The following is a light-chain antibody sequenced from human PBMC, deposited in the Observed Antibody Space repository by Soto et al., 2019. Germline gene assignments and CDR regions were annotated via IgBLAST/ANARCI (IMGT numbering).Light chain of an antibody. CDR3: SSYTSRSAYV. V-gene: IGLV2-14*01. J-gene: IGLJ1*01. Sequence: QSVLTQPASVSGSPGQSITISCTGTSSDVGGYNFVSWYQQHPGKAPKLMIYAVSNRPSGVSDRFSGSKSGNTASLTISGLQAEDEADYYCSSYTSRSAYVFGTGTKVTVL. CDR1: SSDVGGYNF. CDR2: AVS.